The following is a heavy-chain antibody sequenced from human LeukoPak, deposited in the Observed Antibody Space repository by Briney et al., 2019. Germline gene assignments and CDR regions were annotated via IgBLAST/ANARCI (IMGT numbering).Heavy chain of an antibody. D-gene: IGHD4-17*01. Sequence: GGSLTLSCAASGFTFSNFWMSWVRQAPGRGLEWVASIKEDGSEKYYVDSVKGRFTISRGNAKDSLYLQINSLRAEDTAMYYCARFPTGFDYWGQGTLVTVSS. V-gene: IGHV3-7*05. J-gene: IGHJ4*02. CDR2: IKEDGSEK. CDR1: GFTFSNFW. CDR3: ARFPTGFDY.